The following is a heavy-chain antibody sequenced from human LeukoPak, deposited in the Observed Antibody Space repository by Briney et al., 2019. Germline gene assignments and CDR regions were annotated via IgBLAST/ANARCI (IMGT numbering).Heavy chain of an antibody. CDR3: ARRGDNWGFFDY. Sequence: SDSGDGTYFADSVKGRFTISRDNSKNTLHLPMNSLRVKDTAVYYCARRGDNWGFFDYWGQGTLVTVSS. CDR2: SDSGDGT. J-gene: IGHJ4*02. D-gene: IGHD7-27*01. V-gene: IGHV3-23*01.